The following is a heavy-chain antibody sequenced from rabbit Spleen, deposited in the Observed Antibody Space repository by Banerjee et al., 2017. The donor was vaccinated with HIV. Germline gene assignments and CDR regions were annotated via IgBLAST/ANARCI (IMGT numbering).Heavy chain of an antibody. V-gene: IGHV1S45*01. J-gene: IGHJ4*01. CDR1: GFSFSSGYY. D-gene: IGHD1-1*01. CDR2: IGTGTGTS. CDR3: GSGYSDVYFDL. Sequence: QEQLVESGGGLVKPGASLTLTCKASGFSFSSGYYISWVRQAPEKGLEWIGCIGTGTGTSYYATWAKGRFTISKTSSTTVTLQMTSLTAADTATYFCGSGYSDVYFDLWGPGTLVTVS.